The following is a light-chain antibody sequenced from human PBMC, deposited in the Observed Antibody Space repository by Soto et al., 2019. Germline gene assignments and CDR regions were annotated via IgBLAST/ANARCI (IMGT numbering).Light chain of an antibody. J-gene: IGKJ1*01. CDR3: QQYKSRRT. Sequence: DIQLTQSPSFLSASVGDRVTITCRASQDINDWLAWYQLKPGNAPKFLIYDASTLQSGVPSRFSGSGSGTEFTLTITSLHPDDFATYYCQQYKSRRTFGQGTKVHIK. CDR2: DAS. V-gene: IGKV1-5*01. CDR1: QDINDW.